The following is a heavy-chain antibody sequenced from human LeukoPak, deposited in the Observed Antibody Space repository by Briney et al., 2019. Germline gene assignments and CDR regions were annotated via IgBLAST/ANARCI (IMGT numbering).Heavy chain of an antibody. V-gene: IGHV3-23*01. CDR3: AKGVYPNYYYGMDV. CDR1: GFTFSSYA. CDR2: ISGSSGST. Sequence: PGGSLRLSCAASGFTFSSYAMGWVRQAPGKGLEWVSAISGSSGSTYYADSVKGRFTISRDNSKNTLYLQMNSLRAEDTAVYYCAKGVYPNYYYGMDVWGQGTTVTVSS. D-gene: IGHD5/OR15-5a*01. J-gene: IGHJ6*02.